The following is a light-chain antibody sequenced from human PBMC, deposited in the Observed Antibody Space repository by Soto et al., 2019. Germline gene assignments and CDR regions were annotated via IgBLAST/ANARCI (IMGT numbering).Light chain of an antibody. V-gene: IGKV3-15*01. CDR2: DTS. CDR3: QQYYNWPPIT. J-gene: IGKJ5*01. CDR1: QGISTY. Sequence: EIVMTQSPATLSVSPGESATLSCGASQGISTYLAWYQQRSGQAPRLLIYDTSTRAPGIPGRFSGSGSGTEFTLTISSLQSEDFAIYYCQQYYNWPPITFGQGTRLEIK.